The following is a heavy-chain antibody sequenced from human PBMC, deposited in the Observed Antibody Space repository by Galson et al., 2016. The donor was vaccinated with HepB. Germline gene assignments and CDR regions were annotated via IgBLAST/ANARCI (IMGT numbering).Heavy chain of an antibody. CDR2: TYYRSKWYN. J-gene: IGHJ6*02. CDR1: GYSVSRDTAA. D-gene: IGHD2-15*01. Sequence: AISGYSVSRDTAAWNWIRQSPSRGLEWLGRTYYRSKWYNDYAVSVKSRITINPDTTKNQFSLQLSSVTPEDTAVYYCAREPGHCTGNSCYSGGMDVWGQGTTVTVSS. V-gene: IGHV6-1*01. CDR3: AREPGHCTGNSCYSGGMDV.